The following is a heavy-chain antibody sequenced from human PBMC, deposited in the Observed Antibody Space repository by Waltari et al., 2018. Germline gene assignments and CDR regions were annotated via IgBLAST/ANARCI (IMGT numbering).Heavy chain of an antibody. Sequence: DVQVVESGGGLVRPGGSLRLSGTGSGINFSNNFIHWVHQPPGKGPVWVARINKDGSIINYADSVKGRFTISRDNAKSTVYLQMNNLRGEDTALYYCLNYDFDSWGQGTLVTVSS. V-gene: IGHV3-74*01. CDR3: LNYDFDS. CDR1: GINFSNNF. D-gene: IGHD1-7*01. CDR2: INKDGSII. J-gene: IGHJ4*02.